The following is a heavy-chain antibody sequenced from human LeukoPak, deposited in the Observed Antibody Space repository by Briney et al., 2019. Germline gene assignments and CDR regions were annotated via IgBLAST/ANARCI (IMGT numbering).Heavy chain of an antibody. CDR1: GASPSAYY. V-gene: IGHV4-59*01. CDR3: AHSKRGGGYYINAFAV. D-gene: IGHD1-26*01. CDR2: TYSGGNA. Sequence: SETLSLTCTVSGASPSAYYWSWIRQPPGKGLEWIGYTYSGGNANYNPSLKSRVPISIDTSENQFSLRLTSVTAADTAVYFCAHSKRGGGYYINAFAVWGQGTLVTISS. J-gene: IGHJ3*01.